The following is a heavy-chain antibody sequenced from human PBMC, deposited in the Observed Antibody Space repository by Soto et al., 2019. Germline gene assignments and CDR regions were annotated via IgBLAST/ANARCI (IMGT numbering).Heavy chain of an antibody. V-gene: IGHV1-2*04. J-gene: IGHJ6*02. Sequence: GASVKVSCKASGYTFTGYYMHWVRQAPGQGLEWMGWINPNSGGTNYAQKFQGWVTVTRDTSISTAYMELSRLRSDDTAVYYCASSIAAAGTPYYYYYGMDVWGQGTTVTV. D-gene: IGHD6-13*01. CDR3: ASSIAAAGTPYYYYYGMDV. CDR2: INPNSGGT. CDR1: GYTFTGYY.